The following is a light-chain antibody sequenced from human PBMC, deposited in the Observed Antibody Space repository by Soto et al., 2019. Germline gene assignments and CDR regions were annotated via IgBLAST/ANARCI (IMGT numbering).Light chain of an antibody. J-gene: IGLJ2*01. CDR1: SSNIGSNY. CDR2: RNN. V-gene: IGLV1-47*01. CDR3: AAWDDSLSGVV. Sequence: QSVLTQPPSASGTPGQRVTISCSGSSSNIGSNYVYWYQQLPGTAPKLLMYRNNQRPSGVPDRFSGSKSGTSASLAISGLRSEDEGDYYCAAWDDSLSGVVFGGGTKLTVL.